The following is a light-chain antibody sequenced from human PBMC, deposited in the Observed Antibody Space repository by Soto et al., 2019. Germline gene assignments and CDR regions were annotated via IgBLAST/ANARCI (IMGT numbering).Light chain of an antibody. CDR3: LLSYNGVQV. J-gene: IGLJ3*02. CDR1: AGAITSGQY. V-gene: IGLV7-46*01. CDR2: DTS. Sequence: QAEVTQEPSLTVSPGGTVTLTCGSSAGAITSGQYPFWFQQKPGQAPKTLIYDTSRRHSWTPARFSGSLLGGKAALTLSGTQPEDEAEYYCLLSYNGVQVFGGGTKLTVL.